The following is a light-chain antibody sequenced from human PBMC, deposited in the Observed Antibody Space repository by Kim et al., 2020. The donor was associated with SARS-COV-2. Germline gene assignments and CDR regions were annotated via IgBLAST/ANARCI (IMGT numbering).Light chain of an antibody. V-gene: IGKV3-20*01. CDR2: GAS. CDR1: QSVSSNY. Sequence: EIVLTQSPGTLSLSPGERATLTCRASQSVSSNYLAWYQQKPGQAPRLLIYGASSRATGIPDRFSGSGSGIDFTLTISRLEPEDFAVYFCQQYGSSPITFGQGTRLEIK. J-gene: IGKJ5*01. CDR3: QQYGSSPIT.